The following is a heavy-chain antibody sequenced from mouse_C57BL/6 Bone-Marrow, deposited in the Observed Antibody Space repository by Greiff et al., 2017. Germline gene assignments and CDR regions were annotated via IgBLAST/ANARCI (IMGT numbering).Heavy chain of an antibody. CDR1: GYSITSGYD. CDR2: ISYSGST. CDR3: ARAFDFYFDY. V-gene: IGHV3-1*01. Sequence: EVKLMESGPGMVKPSQSLSLTCTVTGYSITSGYDWHWIRHFPGNKLEWMGYISYSGSTNYNPSLQSRISITHDTSKNHFFLNLNSVTTEDTATYYCARAFDFYFDYWGQGTTLTVSS. D-gene: IGHD2-4*01. J-gene: IGHJ2*01.